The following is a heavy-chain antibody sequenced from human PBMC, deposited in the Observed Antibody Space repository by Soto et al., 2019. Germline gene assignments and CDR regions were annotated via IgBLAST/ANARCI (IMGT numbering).Heavy chain of an antibody. D-gene: IGHD3-3*01. V-gene: IGHV3-30-3*01. J-gene: IGHJ6*02. CDR3: ARAYYDFWSGYSIYYYYYYGMDV. Sequence: ESGGGVVQPGRSLRLSCAASGFTFSSYAMHWVRQAPGKGLEWVAVISYDGSNKYYADSVKGRFTISRDNSKNTLYLQMNSLRAEDTAVYYCARAYYDFWSGYSIYYYYYYGMDVWGQGTTVTVSS. CDR1: GFTFSSYA. CDR2: ISYDGSNK.